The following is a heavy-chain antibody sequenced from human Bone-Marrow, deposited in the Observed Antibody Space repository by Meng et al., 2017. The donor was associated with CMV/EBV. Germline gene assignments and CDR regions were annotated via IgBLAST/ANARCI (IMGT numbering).Heavy chain of an antibody. CDR2: INPSGGST. CDR1: GYTFTGYY. J-gene: IGHJ3*02. CDR3: ARGSVVVPAAILNAFDI. V-gene: IGHV1-46*01. D-gene: IGHD2-2*01. Sequence: ASVKVSCKASGYTFTGYYMHWVRQAPGQGLEWMGWINPSGGSTSYAQKFQGRVTMTRDTSTSTVYMELSSLRSEDTAVYYCARGSVVVPAAILNAFDIWGQGTMVTVSS.